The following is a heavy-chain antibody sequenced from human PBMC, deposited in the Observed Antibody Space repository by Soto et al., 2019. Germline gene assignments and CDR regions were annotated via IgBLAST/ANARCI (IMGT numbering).Heavy chain of an antibody. D-gene: IGHD3-3*01. CDR1: GFTFSSYC. J-gene: IGHJ4*01. V-gene: IGHV3-74*01. CDR3: ARDYDFWSGTATSDIDY. Sequence: GGSLRLSCAASGFTFSSYCMHWVRQAPGKGLVWVSRINSDGSSTSYADSVKGRFTISRDNAKNTLYLQMNSLRAEDTAVYYCARDYDFWSGTATSDIDYWGQGTLLTISS. CDR2: INSDGSST.